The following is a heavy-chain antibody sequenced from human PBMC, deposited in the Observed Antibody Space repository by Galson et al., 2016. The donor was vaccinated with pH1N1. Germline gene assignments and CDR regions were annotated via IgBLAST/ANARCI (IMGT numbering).Heavy chain of an antibody. Sequence: SVKVSCKASGGTLSSNGISWVRQAPGQGLEWVGGINPIFGTPNYAQKFQGRVTISADKSTNTAYMELSSLIFDDTAVYYCARPGAGREVLRHYYYYMDVWGKGTTVTVSS. D-gene: IGHD3-10*01. CDR1: GGTLSSNG. CDR3: ARPGAGREVLRHYYYYMDV. J-gene: IGHJ6*03. V-gene: IGHV1-69*06. CDR2: INPIFGTP.